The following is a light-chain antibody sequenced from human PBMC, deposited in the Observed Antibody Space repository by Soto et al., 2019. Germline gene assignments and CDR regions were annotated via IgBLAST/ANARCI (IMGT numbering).Light chain of an antibody. V-gene: IGLV2-11*01. Sequence: LTQPRSVSGSPGQSVTISCTGTSSDVGGYNYVSWYQQHPGKAPKLMIYDVSKRPSGVPDRFSGPKSGNTASLTISGLQAEDEADYYCCSYAGSYTYVFGTGTKVTVL. J-gene: IGLJ1*01. CDR2: DVS. CDR3: CSYAGSYTYV. CDR1: SSDVGGYNY.